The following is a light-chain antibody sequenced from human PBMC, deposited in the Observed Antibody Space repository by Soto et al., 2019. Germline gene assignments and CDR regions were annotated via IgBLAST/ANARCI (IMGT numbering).Light chain of an antibody. CDR2: EVS. CDR3: CSYAGIKSLV. Sequence: QSVLTQPPSASGSPGQSGTISCTGTSSDVGGYNFVSWYQQHPGKAPKVMIYEVSKRPSGVPDRFSGSKSGNTASLTVSGLQAEDEADYYCCSYAGIKSLVFGGGTKLTVL. CDR1: SSDVGGYNF. V-gene: IGLV2-8*01. J-gene: IGLJ3*02.